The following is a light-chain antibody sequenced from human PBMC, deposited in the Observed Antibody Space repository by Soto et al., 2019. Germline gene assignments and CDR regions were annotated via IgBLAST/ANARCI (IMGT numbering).Light chain of an antibody. CDR1: QSISNN. Sequence: EIVMTQSPATLSVSPGERATLSCRASQSISNNLAWYQQKPGQAPRLLIYYASTRATGVPARFSGSGSGTDFTLTISSLQSEDFAVYYCQQYHNWPPFTFGQGTRLEIK. V-gene: IGKV3-15*01. J-gene: IGKJ5*01. CDR3: QQYHNWPPFT. CDR2: YAS.